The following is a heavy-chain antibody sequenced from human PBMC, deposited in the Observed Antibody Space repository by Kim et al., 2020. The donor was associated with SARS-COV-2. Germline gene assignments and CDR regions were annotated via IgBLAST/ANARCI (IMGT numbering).Heavy chain of an antibody. J-gene: IGHJ2*01. D-gene: IGHD3-10*01. CDR3: AKDTYYYGSGSFFDL. V-gene: IGHV3-23*01. Sequence: DSEKGRFTISRDNSKNTLFLQMNSLRAEDTAVYYCAKDTYYYGSGSFFDLWGRGTLVTVSS.